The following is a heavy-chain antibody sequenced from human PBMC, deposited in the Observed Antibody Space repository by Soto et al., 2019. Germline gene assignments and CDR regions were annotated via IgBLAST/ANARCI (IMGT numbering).Heavy chain of an antibody. CDR2: ISSSGSTI. Sequence: EVQLVESGGGLVQPGGSLRLSCAASGFTFSSYEMNWVRQAPGKGLEWVSYISSSGSTIYYADSVKGRFTISRDNAKNSLYLQMNSLRAEDTAVYDCARDPVCYYGLTPIDCFDPWGQGTLVTVSS. CDR1: GFTFSSYE. D-gene: IGHD3-10*01. CDR3: ARDPVCYYGLTPIDCFDP. V-gene: IGHV3-48*03. J-gene: IGHJ5*02.